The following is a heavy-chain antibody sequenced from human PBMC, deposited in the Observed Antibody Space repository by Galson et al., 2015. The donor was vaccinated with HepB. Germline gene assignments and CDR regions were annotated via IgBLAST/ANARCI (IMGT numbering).Heavy chain of an antibody. CDR3: ANFKKEGSYYPNSFDY. D-gene: IGHD1-26*01. Sequence: SVKVSCKATGYTFTTYVLHWVRQAPGQRLEWMGWINPANGITIQSQKFQGRVTITRDTSASTAYMELNSLRAEDTAVYYCANFKKEGSYYPNSFDYWGQGTLVTVSS. J-gene: IGHJ4*02. CDR2: INPANGIT. V-gene: IGHV1-3*01. CDR1: GYTFTTYV.